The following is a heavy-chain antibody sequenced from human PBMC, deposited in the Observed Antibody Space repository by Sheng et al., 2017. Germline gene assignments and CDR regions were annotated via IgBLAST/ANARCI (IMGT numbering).Heavy chain of an antibody. D-gene: IGHD6-6*01. CDR2: ISAYNANT. V-gene: IGHV1-18*01. Sequence: QVQLAQSGVEVKKPGASVKVSCKASGYTFTSYHISWVRQAPGQGLEWMGWISAYNANTNYAQKFQGRVTMTTDISTSTAYMELRSLRSDDTALYYCARVYSSSDPXYYYYYMDVWAKGPRSPSR. J-gene: IGHJ6*03. CDR1: GYTFTSYH. CDR3: ARVYSSSDPXYYYYYMDV.